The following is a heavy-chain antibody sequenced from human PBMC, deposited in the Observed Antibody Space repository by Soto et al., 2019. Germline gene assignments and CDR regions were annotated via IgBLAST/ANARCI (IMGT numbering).Heavy chain of an antibody. CDR1: GYTFTSYG. CDR3: ARVKYYYGSGSYYLDY. CDR2: ISAYNGNT. D-gene: IGHD3-10*01. Sequence: ASVKVSCKASGYTFTSYGISWVRPAPGQGLEWMGWISAYNGNTNYAQKLQGRVTMTTDTSTSTAYMELRSLRSDDTAVYYCARVKYYYGSGSYYLDYWGQGTLVTVSS. J-gene: IGHJ4*02. V-gene: IGHV1-18*01.